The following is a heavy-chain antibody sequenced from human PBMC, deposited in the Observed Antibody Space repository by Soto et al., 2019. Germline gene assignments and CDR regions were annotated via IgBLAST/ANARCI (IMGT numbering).Heavy chain of an antibody. CDR3: ARGGCSGLQNWLDP. CDR2: IFQSGST. V-gene: IGHV4-4*02. J-gene: IGHJ5*02. Sequence: VSGFASNGETVRRSLRPPPAKGLDWIGEIFQSGSTNYSPSLKSRVTISIDKSKNQISLNLTSVNAADMAIYYCARGGCSGLQNWLDPWVQGTRVTVSS. CDR1: GFASNGETV. D-gene: IGHD2-15*01.